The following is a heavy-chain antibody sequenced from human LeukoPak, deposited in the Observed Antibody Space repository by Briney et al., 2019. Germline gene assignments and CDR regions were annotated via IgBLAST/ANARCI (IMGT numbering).Heavy chain of an antibody. V-gene: IGHV3-23*01. CDR3: ASSPYSSSSWGIVDY. CDR2: ISGSGGST. D-gene: IGHD6-6*01. Sequence: GGSLRLSCAASGFTFSSYAMSWVRQAPGKGLEWVSAISGSGGSTYYADSVKGRFTISRDNAKNSLYLQMNSLRAEDTAVYYCASSPYSSSSWGIVDYWGQGTLVTVSS. CDR1: GFTFSSYA. J-gene: IGHJ4*02.